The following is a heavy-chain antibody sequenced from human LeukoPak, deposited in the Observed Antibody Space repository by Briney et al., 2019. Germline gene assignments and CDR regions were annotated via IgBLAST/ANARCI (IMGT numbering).Heavy chain of an antibody. CDR1: GYTFTGYY. CDR2: INPNSGGT. Sequence: ASVKVSCKASGYTFTGYYMHWVRQAPGQGLEWMGWINPNSGGTNYAQKFQGRVTMTRDTSISTAYVELSRLRSDDTAVYYCARDLYGYSYGLPNWFDPWGQGTLVTVSS. J-gene: IGHJ5*02. D-gene: IGHD5-18*01. V-gene: IGHV1-2*02. CDR3: ARDLYGYSYGLPNWFDP.